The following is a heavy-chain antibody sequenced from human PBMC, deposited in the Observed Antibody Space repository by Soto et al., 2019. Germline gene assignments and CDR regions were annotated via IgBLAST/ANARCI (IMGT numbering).Heavy chain of an antibody. D-gene: IGHD3-3*01. J-gene: IGHJ6*02. CDR1: GGSFSGYY. CDR2: INHSGST. Sequence: PSETLSLTCAVYGGSFSGYYWSWIRQPPGNGLEWIGEINHSGSTNYNPSLKSRVTISVDTSKNQFSLKLSSVTAADTAVYYCARGLNWSGYYRQGPYYYYYGMDVWGQGTTVTVSS. CDR3: ARGLNWSGYYRQGPYYYYYGMDV. V-gene: IGHV4-34*01.